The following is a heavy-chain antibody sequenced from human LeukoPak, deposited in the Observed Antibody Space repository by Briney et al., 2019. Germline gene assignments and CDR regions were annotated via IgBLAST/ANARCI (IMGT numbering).Heavy chain of an antibody. CDR1: GDSISSYY. V-gene: IGHV4-59*01. D-gene: IGHD1-14*01. CDR2: IYHSGST. CDR3: ARGRNQHDY. Sequence: SETLSLTCTVSGDSISSYYWSWIRQPPGKGLEWIGYIYHSGSTNYNPSLKSRATISVDTSKNQFSLKLSSVTAADTAVYYCARGRNQHDYWGQGTLVTVSS. J-gene: IGHJ4*02.